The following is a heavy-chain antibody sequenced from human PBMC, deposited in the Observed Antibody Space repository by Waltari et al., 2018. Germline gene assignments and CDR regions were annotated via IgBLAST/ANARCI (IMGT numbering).Heavy chain of an antibody. CDR1: GFTFSSYS. D-gene: IGHD4-17*01. CDR3: ARDSFPVLGYGDPEGYYYYYYMDV. Sequence: EVQLVESGGGLVKPGGSLRLSCAASGFTFSSYSMNWVRQAPGKGREWVSSISSRSSYIYYADSVKGRFTISRDNAKNSLYLQMNSLRAEDTAVYYCARDSFPVLGYGDPEGYYYYYYMDVWGKGTTVTVSS. V-gene: IGHV3-21*01. CDR2: ISSRSSYI. J-gene: IGHJ6*03.